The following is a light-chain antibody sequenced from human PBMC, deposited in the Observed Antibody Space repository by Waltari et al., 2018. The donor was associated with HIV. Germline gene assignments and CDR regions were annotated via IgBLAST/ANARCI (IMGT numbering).Light chain of an antibody. J-gene: IGKJ5*01. CDR3: QQYNSDPS. Sequence: DIHMTQSPSTLSAFVGDRVTITCRARQGKSNWLAWYQQKPGKAPTLLIHKASFLENGVSSRFSGSRFGTDFTLIIDSLEPDDFATYYCQQYNSDPSFGQGTRLEMK. CDR1: QGKSNW. CDR2: KAS. V-gene: IGKV1-5*03.